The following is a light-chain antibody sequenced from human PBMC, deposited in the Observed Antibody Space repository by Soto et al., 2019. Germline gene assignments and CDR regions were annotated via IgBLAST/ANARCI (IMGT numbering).Light chain of an antibody. Sequence: QSVLTQPTSASGTPGQTVTISCSGRTSNIGRNTVHWYRQLPGAAPELLIYSSNQRPSGVPDRFAPSKSGTSASLAISGLQSDDEADYFCAGWDDSLHALVFGGGTKVTVL. J-gene: IGLJ2*01. CDR2: SSN. CDR1: TSNIGRNT. V-gene: IGLV1-44*01. CDR3: AGWDDSLHALV.